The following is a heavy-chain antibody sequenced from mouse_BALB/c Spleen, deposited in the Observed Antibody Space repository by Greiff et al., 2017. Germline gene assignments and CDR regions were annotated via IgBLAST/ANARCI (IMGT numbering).Heavy chain of an antibody. V-gene: IGHV1-87*01. CDR2: IYPGDGDT. D-gene: IGHD4-1*01. J-gene: IGHJ1*01. CDR3: ARYWDRDWYFDV. CDR1: GYTFTSYW. Sequence: VQLQQSGAELARPGASVKLSCKASGYTFTSYWMQWVKQRPGQGLEWIGAIYPGDGDTRYTQKFKGKATLTADKSSSTAYMQLSSLASEDSAVYYCARYWDRDWYFDVWGAGTTVTVSS.